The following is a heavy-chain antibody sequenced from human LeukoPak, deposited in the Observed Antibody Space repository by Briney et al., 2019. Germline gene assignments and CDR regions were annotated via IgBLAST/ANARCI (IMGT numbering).Heavy chain of an antibody. V-gene: IGHV4-61*02. Sequence: SQTLSLTCTVSGGSISSGSYYWSWIRQPAGKGLEWIVRIYTSGSTNYNPSLKSRVTISVDTSKNQFSLKLSSVTAADTAVYYCAREGYDFWSGYPGSAFDIWGQGTMVTVSS. CDR3: AREGYDFWSGYPGSAFDI. CDR2: IYTSGST. D-gene: IGHD3-3*01. J-gene: IGHJ3*02. CDR1: GGSISSGSYY.